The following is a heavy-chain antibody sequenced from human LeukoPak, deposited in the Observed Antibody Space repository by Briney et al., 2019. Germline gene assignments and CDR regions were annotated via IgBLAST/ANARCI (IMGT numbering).Heavy chain of an antibody. D-gene: IGHD2-2*02. J-gene: IGHJ5*02. V-gene: IGHV1-2*02. CDR2: ITPNSGGT. Sequence: ASVKVSCKASGYTFTAYYVHWVRQAPGQGLEWMGWITPNSGGTKYAQKFQGRVTMTRDTSISTAYMELSGLRSDDTAVYYCARGFRLSAIEDWFDPWGQGTLVIVSS. CDR1: GYTFTAYY. CDR3: ARGFRLSAIEDWFDP.